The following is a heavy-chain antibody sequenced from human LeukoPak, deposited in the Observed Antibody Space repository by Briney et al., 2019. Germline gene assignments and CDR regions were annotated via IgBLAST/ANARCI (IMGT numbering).Heavy chain of an antibody. CDR1: GFTLSNAR. CDR3: TTLGYCSGGSCNGY. V-gene: IGHV3-15*01. D-gene: IGHD2-15*01. CDR2: IKSKSDGGIT. J-gene: IGHJ4*02. Sequence: PGGSLRLSCAASGFTLSNARMSWVRQAPGKGLEWVGRIKSKSDGGITKYAPPVKGRFTISRDDSKNTQYLQINSLETEDPAIYYCTTLGYCSGGSCNGYWGQGTLVTSSA.